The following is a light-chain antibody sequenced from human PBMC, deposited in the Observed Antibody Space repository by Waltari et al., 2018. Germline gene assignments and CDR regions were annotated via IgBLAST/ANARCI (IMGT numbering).Light chain of an antibody. CDR2: GST. Sequence: QSVLTQPPSVSGAPGQRVTISCTGSGSNIGAGYDVHWYPQLPRAAPQLLIYGSTSRPLGVPARFFGSTSGTSASLAITGLQAEDEADYYCQSYDTSLSVVFGGGTKLTVL. J-gene: IGLJ3*02. CDR1: GSNIGAGYD. CDR3: QSYDTSLSVV. V-gene: IGLV1-40*01.